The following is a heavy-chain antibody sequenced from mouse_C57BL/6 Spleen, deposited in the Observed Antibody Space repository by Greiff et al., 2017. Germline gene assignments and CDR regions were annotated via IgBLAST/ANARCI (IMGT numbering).Heavy chain of an antibody. CDR3: ARGGWLRRGDWYFDV. Sequence: VQLQQSGPELVKPGASVKIPCKASGYTFTDYNMDWVKQSHGKSLEWIGDINPNNGGTIYNQKFKGKATLTVDKSSSTAYMELRSLTSEDTAVYYCARGGWLRRGDWYFDVWGTGTTVTVSS. J-gene: IGHJ1*03. V-gene: IGHV1-18*01. CDR2: INPNNGGT. CDR1: GYTFTDYN. D-gene: IGHD2-2*01.